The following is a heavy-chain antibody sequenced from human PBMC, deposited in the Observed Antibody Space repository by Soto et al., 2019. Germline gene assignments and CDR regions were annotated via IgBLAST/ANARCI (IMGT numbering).Heavy chain of an antibody. J-gene: IGHJ6*02. CDR2: ISYSGRTI. CDR1: GFTFSDYY. V-gene: IGHV3-11*01. CDR3: ARVTDEGDGMDV. Sequence: QVQLVESGGGLVKPGGSLRLSCAASGFTFSDYYMSLIRQAPGKGLEGVSYISYSGRTINYADSVKGRFTISRDNAKCALYLQMNSLRAEDTAVYYCARVTDEGDGMDVWGQGTTVTVSS.